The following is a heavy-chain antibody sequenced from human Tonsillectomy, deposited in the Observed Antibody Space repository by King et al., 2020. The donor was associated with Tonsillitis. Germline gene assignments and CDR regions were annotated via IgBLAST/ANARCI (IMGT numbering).Heavy chain of an antibody. CDR1: GFTFSDYY. D-gene: IGHD3-22*01. CDR2: ISSSGSTI. Sequence: VQLVESGGDLVKPGGSLRLSCAASGFTFSDYYMTWIRQAPGKGLEWVSYISSSGSTIYYADSVKGRFTISRDNAKNSLYLQMNSLRAEDTAVYYCARSPYYYDSSGWTLLDAMDVWGQGTTVTVSS. CDR3: ARSPYYYDSSGWTLLDAMDV. V-gene: IGHV3-11*01. J-gene: IGHJ6*02.